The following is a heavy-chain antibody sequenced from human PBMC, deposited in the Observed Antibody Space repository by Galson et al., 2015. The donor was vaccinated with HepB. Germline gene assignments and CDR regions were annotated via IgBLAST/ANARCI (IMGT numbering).Heavy chain of an antibody. CDR2: ISASGGRT. CDR1: GSTFRTYA. CDR3: AKDSLLDYYGSGTLWAFDI. V-gene: IGHV3-23*01. Sequence: SLRLSCAASGSTFRTYAMSWVRQASGKGLEWVSTISASGGRTYYADSVKGRFTISRDNSKYTLYVQMNSLRAEDTAVYYCAKDSLLDYYGSGTLWAFDIWGQGTMVTVSS. J-gene: IGHJ3*02. D-gene: IGHD3-10*01.